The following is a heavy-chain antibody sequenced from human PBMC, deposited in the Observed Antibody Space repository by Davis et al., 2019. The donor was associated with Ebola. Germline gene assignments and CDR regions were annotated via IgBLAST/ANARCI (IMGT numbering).Heavy chain of an antibody. Sequence: MPSETLSLTCAVSGGSISSGGYSWSWIRQPPGKGLEWIGYIYHRGSTYYNPSLKSRVTISVDTSKNQFSLKLSSVTAADTAVYYCWAGTYYYDSSGYYYYYGMDVWGKGTTVTVSS. D-gene: IGHD3-22*01. CDR2: IYHRGST. V-gene: IGHV4-30-2*01. J-gene: IGHJ6*04. CDR3: WAGTYYYDSSGYYYYYGMDV. CDR1: GGSISSGGYS.